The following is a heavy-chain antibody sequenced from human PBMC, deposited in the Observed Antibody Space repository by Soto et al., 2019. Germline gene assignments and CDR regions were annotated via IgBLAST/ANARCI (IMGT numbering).Heavy chain of an antibody. V-gene: IGHV1-24*01. D-gene: IGHD2-21*02. CDR1: GYTLTELS. Sequence: KFSCKVSGYTLTELSMHWVRHAPGKGLEWMGGFDPGDGETIYAQKFQGRVTMTEDTSTDTAYMELSSLRSEDTAVYYCAVSYCGGDCYPNLLRLWGQGTLVTVSS. CDR3: AVSYCGGDCYPNLLRL. J-gene: IGHJ4*02. CDR2: FDPGDGET.